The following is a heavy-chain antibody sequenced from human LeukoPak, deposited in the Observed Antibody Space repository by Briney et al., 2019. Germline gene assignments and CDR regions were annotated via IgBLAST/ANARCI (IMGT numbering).Heavy chain of an antibody. CDR1: GGSISSYY. J-gene: IGHJ4*02. Sequence: NASETLSLTCTVSGGSISSYYWSWIRQPAGKGLEWIGRIYTSGSTNYNPSLKSRVTMSVDTSKNQFSLKLSSVTAADTAVYYCARVHRNTAMAQSFYWGQGTLVTVSS. CDR2: IYTSGST. D-gene: IGHD5-18*01. CDR3: ARVHRNTAMAQSFY. V-gene: IGHV4-4*07.